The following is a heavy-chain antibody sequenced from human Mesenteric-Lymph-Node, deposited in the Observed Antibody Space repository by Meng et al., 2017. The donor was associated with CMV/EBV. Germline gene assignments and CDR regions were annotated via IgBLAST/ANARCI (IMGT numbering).Heavy chain of an antibody. D-gene: IGHD5-12*01. CDR2: IYYSGST. CDR3: AKVWLMGVVAT. Sequence: LTCSISGGSISNYYNSWIRQPPGKGLEWIGNIYYSGSTNYNPSLKSRVSMSIDMSKNQFSLNLNSVTSADTAVYYCAKVWLMGVVATWGQGALVTVSS. V-gene: IGHV4-59*01. J-gene: IGHJ5*02. CDR1: GGSISNYY.